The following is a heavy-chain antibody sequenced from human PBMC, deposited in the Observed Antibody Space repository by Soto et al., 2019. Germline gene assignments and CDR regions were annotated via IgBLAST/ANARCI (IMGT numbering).Heavy chain of an antibody. D-gene: IGHD3-9*01. CDR1: GFTFSSYS. V-gene: IGHV3-48*02. CDR3: ARDRIDWLSYYYYYGMDV. CDR2: ISSSSSTI. J-gene: IGHJ6*02. Sequence: GGSLRLSCAASGFTFSSYSMNWVRQAPGKGLEWVSYISSSSSTIYYADSVKGRFTISRDNAKNSLYLQMNSLRDEDTAVYYCARDRIDWLSYYYYYGMDVWGQGTTVTVSS.